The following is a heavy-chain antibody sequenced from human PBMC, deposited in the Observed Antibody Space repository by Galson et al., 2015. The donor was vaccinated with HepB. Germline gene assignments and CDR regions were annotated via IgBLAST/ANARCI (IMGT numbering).Heavy chain of an antibody. CDR2: ITSSGGKS. CDR1: GFSFTRYS. V-gene: IGHV3-23*01. D-gene: IGHD2-15*01. CDR3: AKDGIMVANNPYHFHY. J-gene: IGHJ4*02. Sequence: SLRLSCAASGFSFTRYSMTWVRQAPGKGREWVPSITSSGGKSYYTDSVTGRFTVSRDNSKNTLLLQLNSLRAEDTAMYFCAKDGIMVANNPYHFHYWGQGTLVTVSS.